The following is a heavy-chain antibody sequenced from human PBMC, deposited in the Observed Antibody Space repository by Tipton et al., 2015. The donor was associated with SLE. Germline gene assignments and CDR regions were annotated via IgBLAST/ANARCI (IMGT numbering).Heavy chain of an antibody. V-gene: IGHV4-38-2*02. CDR2: IYHSGNT. Sequence: PGLVKPSETLSLTCTVSAYSISSGYYWGWIRQPPGKGLEWIGSIYHSGNTYYNPSLKSRVTISVDTSKNQFSLKLSSVTAADTAVYYCARDPKQRTVTTHYFDYWGQGTLVTVSS. D-gene: IGHD4-17*01. CDR3: ARDPKQRTVTTHYFDY. J-gene: IGHJ4*02. CDR1: AYSISSGYY.